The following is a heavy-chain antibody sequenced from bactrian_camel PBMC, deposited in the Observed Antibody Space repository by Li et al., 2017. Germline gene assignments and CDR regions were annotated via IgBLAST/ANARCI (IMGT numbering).Heavy chain of an antibody. Sequence: HVQLVESGGGSVQAGGSLRLSCAASGYTYSSNCVGWFRQAPGKEREGVASIWTGDGAIYYSDSVKGRFAISQDNAKNMLYLRMDNLKSEDTALYYCAKALGGGNYYTGEYNFWGQGTQVTVS. CDR1: GYTYSSNC. CDR3: AKALGGGNYYTGEYNF. V-gene: IGHV3S1*01. J-gene: IGHJ4*01. CDR2: IWTGDGAI. D-gene: IGHD2*01.